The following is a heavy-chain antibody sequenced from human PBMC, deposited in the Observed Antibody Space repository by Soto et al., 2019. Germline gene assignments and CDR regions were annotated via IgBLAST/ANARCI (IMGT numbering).Heavy chain of an antibody. Sequence: QITLKESGPTLVKPTQTLTLTCTFSGFSLTTRGVGVGWIRQPPGKALECLALIYWDDDKRYSPSLQSRLSITKDTSNNQLVLTMTNLDPVDTATYYCAHIPHYYQYDWFDPWGQGTLVSVSS. CDR1: GFSLTTRGVG. CDR3: AHIPHYYQYDWFDP. J-gene: IGHJ5*02. CDR2: IYWDDDK. D-gene: IGHD3-16*01. V-gene: IGHV2-5*02.